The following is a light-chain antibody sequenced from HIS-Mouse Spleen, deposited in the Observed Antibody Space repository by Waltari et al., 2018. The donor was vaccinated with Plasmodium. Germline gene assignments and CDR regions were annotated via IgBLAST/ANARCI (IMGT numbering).Light chain of an antibody. Sequence: QSALTQPASVSGSPGQSITISCTGTSSDVGGYNYVSWYQQHPGKAPKLMIYDVSNRPSWVSTRFPGSKSGNTASLTIAGLQAEDEADYYCSSYTSSSTLVFGGGTKLTVL. CDR3: SSYTSSSTLV. V-gene: IGLV2-14*03. J-gene: IGLJ2*01. CDR2: DVS. CDR1: SSDVGGYNY.